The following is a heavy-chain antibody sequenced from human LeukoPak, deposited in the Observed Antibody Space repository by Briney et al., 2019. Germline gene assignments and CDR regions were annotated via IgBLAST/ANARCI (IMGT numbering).Heavy chain of an antibody. D-gene: IGHD3-9*01. CDR3: TANYDILTGYYPFDY. Sequence: GSLRLSCAASGFTFSNAWMTWVRQAPGKGLEWVGRIKSKTDGGTTDYAAPVKGRFTISRDDSKNTLYLQMNSPKTEDTAVYYCTANYDILTGYYPFDYWGQGTLVTVSS. V-gene: IGHV3-15*01. CDR1: GFTFSNAW. CDR2: IKSKTDGGTT. J-gene: IGHJ4*02.